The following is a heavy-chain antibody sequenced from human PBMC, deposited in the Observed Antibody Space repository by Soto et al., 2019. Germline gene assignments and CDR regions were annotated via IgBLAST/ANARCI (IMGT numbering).Heavy chain of an antibody. CDR1: GGSISSSY. J-gene: IGHJ3*02. CDR2: INHSGST. D-gene: IGHD6-13*01. CDR3: ARGEYGIAAAGSNNAFDI. Sequence: SETLSLTCTVSGGSISSSYWSWIRQPPGKGLEWIGEINHSGSTNYNPSLKSRVTISVDTSKNQFSLKLSSVTAADTAVYYCARGEYGIAAAGSNNAFDIWGQGTMVTVSS. V-gene: IGHV4-34*01.